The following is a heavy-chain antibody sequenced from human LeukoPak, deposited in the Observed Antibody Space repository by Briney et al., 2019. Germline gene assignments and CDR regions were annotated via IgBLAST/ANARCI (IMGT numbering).Heavy chain of an antibody. Sequence: GASVKVSCKASGYTFTSYYMHWVRQAPGQGLEWMGGIIPIFGTANYAQKFQGRVTITADESTSTAYMELSSLRSEDTAVYYCARVKVDNNWGVYYYYYGMDVWGQGTTVTVSS. V-gene: IGHV1-69*13. CDR1: GYTFTSYY. CDR2: IIPIFGTA. D-gene: IGHD7-27*01. CDR3: ARVKVDNNWGVYYYYYGMDV. J-gene: IGHJ6*02.